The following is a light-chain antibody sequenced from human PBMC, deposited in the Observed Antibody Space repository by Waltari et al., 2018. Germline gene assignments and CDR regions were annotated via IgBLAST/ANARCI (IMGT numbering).Light chain of an antibody. J-gene: IGLJ2*01. CDR2: AVT. V-gene: IGLV2-14*03. Sequence: QSALTQPAAVSGSPGQSITISCTGTSSDIGGYNYVSWYQQHPGKAPKLMIYAVTNRPSGVCNRCSGSKSGNTASLTISGLQAEDEAAYYCGSYRSSALEARFGGGTKLTVL. CDR3: GSYRSSALEAR. CDR1: SSDIGGYNY.